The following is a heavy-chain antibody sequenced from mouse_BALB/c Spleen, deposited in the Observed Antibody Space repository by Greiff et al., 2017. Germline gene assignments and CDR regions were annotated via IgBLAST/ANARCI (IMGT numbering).Heavy chain of an antibody. CDR2: INPSTGYT. J-gene: IGHJ1*01. CDR3: ARKKVYYYGSSPYWYFDV. D-gene: IGHD1-1*01. CDR1: GYTFTSYW. V-gene: IGHV1-7*01. Sequence: VQLQQSGAELAKPGASVKMSCKASGYTFTSYWMHWVKQRPGQGLEWIGYINPSTGYTEYNQKFKDKATLTADKSSSTAYMQLSSLTSEDSAVYYCARKKVYYYGSSPYWYFDVWGAGTTVTVSS.